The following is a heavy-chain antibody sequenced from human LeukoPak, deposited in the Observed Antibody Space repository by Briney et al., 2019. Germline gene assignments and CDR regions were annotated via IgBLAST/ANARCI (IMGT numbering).Heavy chain of an antibody. CDR2: ISSSSSYI. CDR1: GFTFSSYS. Sequence: SGGSLRLSCAASGFTFSSYSTNWVRQAPGKGLEWVSSISSSSSYIYYADSVKGRFTISRDNAKNSLYLQMNSLRAEDTAVYYCARDYSSGWYYFDYWGQGTLVTVSS. CDR3: ARDYSSGWYYFDY. J-gene: IGHJ4*02. V-gene: IGHV3-21*01. D-gene: IGHD6-19*01.